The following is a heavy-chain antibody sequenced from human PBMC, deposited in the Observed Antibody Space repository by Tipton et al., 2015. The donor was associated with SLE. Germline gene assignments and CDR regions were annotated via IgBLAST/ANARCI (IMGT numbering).Heavy chain of an antibody. CDR2: IYHTGST. J-gene: IGHJ4*02. Sequence: TLSLTCTVSGGSMRNYYWSWIRQPPGKGLEWIGYIYHTGSTHYNPSLKSRLTISVDTSKQQFSQKLSSVTAADTAVYYCARHAGDYAYFDSWGQGTLVTVSS. CDR1: GGSMRNYY. V-gene: IGHV4-59*08. D-gene: IGHD4-17*01. CDR3: ARHAGDYAYFDS.